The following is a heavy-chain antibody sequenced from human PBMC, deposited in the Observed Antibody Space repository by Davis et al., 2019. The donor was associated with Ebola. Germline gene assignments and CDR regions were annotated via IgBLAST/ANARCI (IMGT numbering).Heavy chain of an antibody. CDR2: INPSGGST. CDR3: ARDRVQYNWNDEDPYYYYGMDV. D-gene: IGHD1-20*01. V-gene: IGHV1-46*01. CDR1: GYTFTSYY. J-gene: IGHJ6*02. Sequence: ASVKVSCKASGYTFTSYYMHWVRQAPGQGLEWMGIINPSGGSTSYAQKFQGRVTITADESTSTAYMELSSLRSEDTAVYYCARDRVQYNWNDEDPYYYYGMDVWGQGTTVTVSS.